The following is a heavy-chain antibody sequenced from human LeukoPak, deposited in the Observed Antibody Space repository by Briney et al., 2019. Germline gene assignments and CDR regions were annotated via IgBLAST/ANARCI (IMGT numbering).Heavy chain of an antibody. CDR2: IKQDGSEK. V-gene: IGHV3-7*01. D-gene: IGHD4-11*01. Sequence: QPGGSLRLSCAASGFTFSSYWMSWVRQAPGKGLQWVANIKQDGSEKYYVDSVKGRFTISRDNAKNSLYLQMNSLRAEDTAVYYCARGRMTTVITYYMDVWGKGTTVTVSS. J-gene: IGHJ6*03. CDR1: GFTFSSYW. CDR3: ARGRMTTVITYYMDV.